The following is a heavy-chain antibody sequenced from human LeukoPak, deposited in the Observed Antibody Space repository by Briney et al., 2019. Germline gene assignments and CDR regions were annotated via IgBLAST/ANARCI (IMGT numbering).Heavy chain of an antibody. CDR2: ISSSGGTI. V-gene: IGHV3-48*03. D-gene: IGHD6-13*01. Sequence: GGSLRLSCAASGFTFSRSEMNWVRRAPGKGLEWVSYISSSGGTISYADSVKGRCTISRDNAKNSLYLQMNSLRAEDTAIYYCARSGQHLFDFWGQGTLVTVSS. J-gene: IGHJ4*02. CDR1: GFTFSRSE. CDR3: ARSGQHLFDF.